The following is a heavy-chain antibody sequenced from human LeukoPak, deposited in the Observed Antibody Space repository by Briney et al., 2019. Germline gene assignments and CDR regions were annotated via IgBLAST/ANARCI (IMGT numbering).Heavy chain of an antibody. CDR3: AREAVGDSSRGGNWFDP. J-gene: IGHJ5*02. V-gene: IGHV1-46*03. CDR1: GYTFTSYY. Sequence: ASVKVSCKASGYTFTSYYMHWVRQAPGQGLEWMGIINPSGGSTSYAQKFQGRVTMTRDTSTSTVYMELSRLRSEDTAVYYCAREAVGDSSRGGNWFDPWGQGTLVTVSS. CDR2: INPSGGST. D-gene: IGHD6-13*01.